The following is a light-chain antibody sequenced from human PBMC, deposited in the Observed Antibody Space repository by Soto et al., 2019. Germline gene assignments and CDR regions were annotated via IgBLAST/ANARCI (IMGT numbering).Light chain of an antibody. CDR3: QQRSNWPPIT. V-gene: IGKV3-11*01. Sequence: EVVLTQSPGTLSLSPGEGVTLSCRASQTVHSDSLAWYQQKPGQAPRLLIYDASNRATGIPARFSGSGSGTDFTLTISSLEPEDFAVYYCQQRSNWPPITFGQGTRLEIK. CDR2: DAS. J-gene: IGKJ5*01. CDR1: QTVHSD.